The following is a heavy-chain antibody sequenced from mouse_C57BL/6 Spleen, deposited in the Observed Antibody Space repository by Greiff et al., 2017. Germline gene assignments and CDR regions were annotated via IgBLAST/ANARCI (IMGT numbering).Heavy chain of an antibody. Sequence: QVQLQQPGAELVKPGASVKLSCKASGYTFTSYWMHWVKQRPGQGLEWIGMIHPNSGSTNYNEKFKSKATLTVDKSSSTAYMQLSSLTSEDSAVYYCGRRGYYRNYNDYFDYWGQGTTLTVSS. CDR2: IHPNSGST. J-gene: IGHJ2*01. D-gene: IGHD2-5*01. CDR1: GYTFTSYW. CDR3: GRRGYYRNYNDYFDY. V-gene: IGHV1-64*01.